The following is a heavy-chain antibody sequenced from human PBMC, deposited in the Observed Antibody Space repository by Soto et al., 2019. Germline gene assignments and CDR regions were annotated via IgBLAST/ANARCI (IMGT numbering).Heavy chain of an antibody. V-gene: IGHV2-5*02. J-gene: IGHJ6*02. D-gene: IGHD2-15*01. CDR2: IYWDDDE. Sequence: QITLKESGPTLVRPTQTLTLTCTFSGFSLSTSGVGVTWIRQPPGRALEWLALIYWDDDERYSPCLKSRLTITKDTTKNQVVLTMTNMDPVDAATYYCAHKGGRGAGMDVWGQGPTVIVCS. CDR3: AHKGGRGAGMDV. CDR1: GFSLSTSGVG.